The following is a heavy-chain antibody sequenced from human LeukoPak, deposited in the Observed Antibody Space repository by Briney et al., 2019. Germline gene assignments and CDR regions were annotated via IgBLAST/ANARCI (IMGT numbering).Heavy chain of an antibody. D-gene: IGHD3-22*01. CDR3: ARDEYYYDSSGRDY. CDR2: IWYDGSNK. CDR1: GFTFSSYG. Sequence: GSLRLSCAASGFTFSSYGMHWVRQAPGKGLEWVAVIWYDGSNKYYADSVKGRFTISRDNSKNTLYLQMNSLRAEDTAVYYCARDEYYYDSSGRDYWGQGTLVTVSS. V-gene: IGHV3-33*01. J-gene: IGHJ4*02.